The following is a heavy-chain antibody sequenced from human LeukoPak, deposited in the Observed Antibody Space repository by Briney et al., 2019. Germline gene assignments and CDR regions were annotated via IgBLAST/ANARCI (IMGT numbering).Heavy chain of an antibody. V-gene: IGHV1-18*01. CDR3: AREEGKRGALDY. D-gene: IGHD1-26*01. CDR1: GYTFTSYD. J-gene: IGHJ4*02. Sequence: ASVKVSCKASGYTFTSYDINWVRQATGQGLEWMGWISAYNGNTNYAQKLQGRVTMTTDTSTSTAYMELRSLRSDDTAVYYCAREEGKRGALDYWGQGTLVTVSS. CDR2: ISAYNGNT.